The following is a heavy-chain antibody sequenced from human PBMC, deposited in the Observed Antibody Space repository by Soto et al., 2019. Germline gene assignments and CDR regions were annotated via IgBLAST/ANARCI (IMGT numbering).Heavy chain of an antibody. Sequence: EVQLVESGGGLVKPGGSLRLSCAASGFTFSSSNINWVRQAPGKGLEWVSSISSSGSYIYYADSVKGRFTISRDNAKNSLSLQMNDLRAEDTAVYYCVSPHPYGEYAGCFDYWGQGTLVTVSS. D-gene: IGHD4-17*01. CDR2: ISSSGSYI. J-gene: IGHJ4*02. CDR1: GFTFSSSN. CDR3: VSPHPYGEYAGCFDY. V-gene: IGHV3-21*01.